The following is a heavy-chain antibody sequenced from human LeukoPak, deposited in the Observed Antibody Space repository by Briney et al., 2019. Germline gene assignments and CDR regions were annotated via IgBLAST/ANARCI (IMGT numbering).Heavy chain of an antibody. Sequence: GSLRLSCAASGFTFSSYAMHWVRQAPGKGLEWVAVISYDGSNKYYADSVKGRFTISRDNSKNTLYLQMNSLRAEDTAVYYCAREGLYYDRRRSYYYYGMDDWGQGTTVTVSS. J-gene: IGHJ6*02. V-gene: IGHV3-30-3*01. CDR1: GFTFSSYA. D-gene: IGHD3-22*01. CDR2: ISYDGSNK. CDR3: AREGLYYDRRRSYYYYGMDD.